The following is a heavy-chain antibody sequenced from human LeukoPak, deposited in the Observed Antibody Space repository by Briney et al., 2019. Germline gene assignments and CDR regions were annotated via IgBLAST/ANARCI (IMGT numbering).Heavy chain of an antibody. CDR2: ISSNGGST. V-gene: IGHV3-64D*06. CDR3: VKGMGGTLYYFDY. D-gene: IGHD1-26*01. J-gene: IGHJ4*02. Sequence: GGSLRLSCSASGFTFSSYAMHWVRQAPGKGLEYVSAISSNGGSTYYGNSVKGRFTISRDNSKNTLYLQMSSLRAEDKAVYYCVKGMGGTLYYFDYWGQGTLVTVSS. CDR1: GFTFSSYA.